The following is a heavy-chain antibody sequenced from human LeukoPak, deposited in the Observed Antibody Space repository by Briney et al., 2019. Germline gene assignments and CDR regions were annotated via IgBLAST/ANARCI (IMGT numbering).Heavy chain of an antibody. CDR3: ARRATVTTNDAFDI. V-gene: IGHV5-51*01. CDR2: IYPGDSDT. CDR1: GSTFTSYW. J-gene: IGHJ3*02. Sequence: GASLQISCKTSGSTFTSYWIAWVRQLPGKGLEWMGIIYPGDSDTIYSPSFQGQVTISADNSISTAYLQWNSLKASDTAMYYCARRATVTTNDAFDIWGQGTMVTVSS. D-gene: IGHD4-17*01.